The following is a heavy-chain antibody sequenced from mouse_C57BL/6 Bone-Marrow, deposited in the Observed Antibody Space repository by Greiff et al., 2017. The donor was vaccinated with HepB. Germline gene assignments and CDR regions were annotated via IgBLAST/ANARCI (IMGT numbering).Heavy chain of an antibody. Sequence: EVQGVESGGGLVKPGGSLKLSCAASGFTFSSYAMSWVRQTPEKRLECVATISDGGSYTYYPDNVKGRFTISRDNAKNNLYLQMSHLKSEDTAMYYCARIYYGNYDFDYWGQGTTLTVSS. CDR3: ARIYYGNYDFDY. J-gene: IGHJ2*01. D-gene: IGHD2-1*01. V-gene: IGHV5-4*01. CDR2: ISDGGSYT. CDR1: GFTFSSYA.